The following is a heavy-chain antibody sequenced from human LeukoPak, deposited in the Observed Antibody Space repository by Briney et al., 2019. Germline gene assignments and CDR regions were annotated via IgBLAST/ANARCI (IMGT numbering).Heavy chain of an antibody. D-gene: IGHD4/OR15-4a*01. CDR3: AKDRTTSGANPDY. V-gene: IGHV3-9*01. CDR2: ISWSSGSI. Sequence: GGSLRLSCAASGFTFHDYAMHWVRQAPGKGLEWVSGISWSSGSIGYADSVKGRFTISKDNAKNSLYLQMNSLGAEDTALYYCAKDRTTSGANPDYWGQGTLVTVSS. CDR1: GFTFHDYA. J-gene: IGHJ4*02.